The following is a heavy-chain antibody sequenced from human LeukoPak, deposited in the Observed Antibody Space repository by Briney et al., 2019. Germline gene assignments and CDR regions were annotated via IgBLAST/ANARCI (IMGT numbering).Heavy chain of an antibody. D-gene: IGHD2/OR15-2a*01. Sequence: ETLSLTCTVSGGSISSYYWSWIRQPPGKGLEWIAYISDIGSINYNPSLKSRVTISLDTCKNQLSLKLSSVTAADTAVYYCAGLHPRNTVDFWGQGTLVTVSS. CDR1: GGSISSYY. V-gene: IGHV4-59*08. CDR3: AGLHPRNTVDF. CDR2: ISDIGSI. J-gene: IGHJ4*02.